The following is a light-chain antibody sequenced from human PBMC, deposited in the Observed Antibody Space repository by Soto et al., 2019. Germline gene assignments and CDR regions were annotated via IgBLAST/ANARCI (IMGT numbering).Light chain of an antibody. CDR1: QSVSSY. Sequence: EIVLTQSPAAVSFSPGERATLSCRASQSVSSYLAWYQQKPGQAPRLLIYDASNRATGIPDRFSGSGSGTDFTLTISRLEPEDFAVYYCQQYGSSGTFGQGTKVDIK. V-gene: IGKV3-20*01. CDR3: QQYGSSGT. J-gene: IGKJ1*01. CDR2: DAS.